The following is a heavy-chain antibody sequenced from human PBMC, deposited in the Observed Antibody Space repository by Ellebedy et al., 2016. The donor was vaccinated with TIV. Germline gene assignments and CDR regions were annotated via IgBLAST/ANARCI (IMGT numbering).Heavy chain of an antibody. CDR2: ISASGATI. J-gene: IGHJ4*02. D-gene: IGHD3/OR15-3a*01. CDR3: ARRSTDFAFDS. CDR1: GLTLSTSS. Sequence: GESLKISCAASGLTLSTSSMNWVRQSPGKGLEWLSYISASGATIYYADAVKGRFTISRDNARDLLYLQMSSLRAEDTAVYFCARRSTDFAFDSWGQGTLVTVSS. V-gene: IGHV3-48*04.